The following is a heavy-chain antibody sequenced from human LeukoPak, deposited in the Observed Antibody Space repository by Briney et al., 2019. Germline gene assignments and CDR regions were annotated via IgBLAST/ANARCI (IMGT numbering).Heavy chain of an antibody. Sequence: PGGSLRLSCAASGFTFSSYWMSWVRQAPGKGLEWVSGISGSAVGTYCADSVKGRFTISRDNSKNTLYLQMNSLRVDDTAVYYCARTRVTPGIRGLQMRYFDYWGQGTLVTVSS. J-gene: IGHJ4*02. CDR3: ARTRVTPGIRGLQMRYFDY. CDR1: GFTFSSYW. CDR2: ISGSAVGT. D-gene: IGHD5-18*01. V-gene: IGHV3-23*01.